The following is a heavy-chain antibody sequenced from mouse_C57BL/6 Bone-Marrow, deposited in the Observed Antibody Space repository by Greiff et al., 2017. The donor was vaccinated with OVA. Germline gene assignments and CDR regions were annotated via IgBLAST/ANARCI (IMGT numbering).Heavy chain of an antibody. V-gene: IGHV5-9-1*02. CDR2: ISSGGDYI. D-gene: IGHD1-1*01. Sequence: EVQLQESGGGLVKPGGSLKLSCAASGFTFSSYAMSWVRQTPEKRLEWVAYISSGGDYIYYADTVKGRFTISRDNARNTLYLQMSSLKSEDTAMYYCTRDRYYGSNPAWFAYWGQGTLVTVSA. CDR3: TRDRYYGSNPAWFAY. J-gene: IGHJ3*01. CDR1: GFTFSSYA.